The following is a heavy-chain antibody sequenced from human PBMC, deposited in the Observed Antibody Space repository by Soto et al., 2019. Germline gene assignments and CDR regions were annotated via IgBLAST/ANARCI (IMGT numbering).Heavy chain of an antibody. J-gene: IGHJ6*02. Sequence: ASVKVSCKASGYTFTSYYMHWVRQAPGQGLEWMGIINPSGGSTSYAQKFQGRVTMTRDTSTSTVYMELSSLRSEDTAVYYCARESQWLVPRCGMDVWGQGTTVTVSS. CDR3: ARESQWLVPRCGMDV. CDR1: GYTFTSYY. V-gene: IGHV1-46*01. CDR2: INPSGGST. D-gene: IGHD6-19*01.